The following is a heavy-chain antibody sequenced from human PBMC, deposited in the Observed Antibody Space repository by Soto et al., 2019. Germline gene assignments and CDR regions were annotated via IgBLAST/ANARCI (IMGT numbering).Heavy chain of an antibody. V-gene: IGHV1-8*01. J-gene: IGHJ4*02. CDR3: SRSTNDYGDRH. Sequence: QVQLVQSGAEVKQPGASVKVSCKGSGYTFTRYDINWVLQATGQGLEWMGGMNPNSGNTAYAQKFKSSVTMTRNTSISTDYMELISRRSEDPAVYYCSRSTNDYGDRHWGQGTLVTVSS. CDR2: MNPNSGNT. D-gene: IGHD4-17*01. CDR1: GYTFTRYD.